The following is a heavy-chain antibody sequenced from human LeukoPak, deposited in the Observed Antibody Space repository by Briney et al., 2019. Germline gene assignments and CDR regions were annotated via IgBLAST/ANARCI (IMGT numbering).Heavy chain of an antibody. CDR3: ARATTGFDWPLKKRPFDY. J-gene: IGHJ4*02. D-gene: IGHD3-9*01. CDR1: GGSISSGSYY. V-gene: IGHV4-61*02. CDR2: IYTSGST. Sequence: SQTLSLTCTVSGGSISSGSYYWSWIRQPAGQGLEWLGRIYTSGSTNYNPSPKSRDTISVDTSKNQFSLKLSSVTAADTAVYYCARATTGFDWPLKKRPFDYWGQGTLVTVSS.